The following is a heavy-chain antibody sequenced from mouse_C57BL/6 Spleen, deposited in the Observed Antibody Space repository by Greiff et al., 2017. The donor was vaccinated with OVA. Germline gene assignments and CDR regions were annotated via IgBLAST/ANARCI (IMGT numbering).Heavy chain of an antibody. CDR1: GYTFTSYW. Sequence: QVQLQQPGAELVKPGASVKLSCKASGYTFTSYWMHWVKQRPGQGLEWIGMIHPNSGSTNYNEKFKSKATLTVDKSSSTAYMQLSSLTSEDSAVYYCAWAGSSYGWYFDVWGTGTTVTVSS. J-gene: IGHJ1*03. CDR2: IHPNSGST. D-gene: IGHD1-1*01. CDR3: AWAGSSYGWYFDV. V-gene: IGHV1-64*01.